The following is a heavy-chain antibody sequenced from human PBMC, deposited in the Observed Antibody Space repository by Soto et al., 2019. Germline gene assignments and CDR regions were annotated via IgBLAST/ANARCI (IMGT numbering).Heavy chain of an antibody. J-gene: IGHJ4*02. CDR2: ISVSGGST. Sequence: EVQLLESGGGLVQPGGSLRLSCAASGFTFSSYAMSWVRQAPGKGLAWVSGISVSGGSTYYADSVKGRFTISRVNSKNTLYLQMNSLRAEDTAVYYCASNTRYDPPDYWGQGTLVTVSS. V-gene: IGHV3-23*01. D-gene: IGHD3-16*01. CDR3: ASNTRYDPPDY. CDR1: GFTFSSYA.